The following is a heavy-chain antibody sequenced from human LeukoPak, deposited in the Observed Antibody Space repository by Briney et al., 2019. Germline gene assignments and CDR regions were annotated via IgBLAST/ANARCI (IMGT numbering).Heavy chain of an antibody. J-gene: IGHJ4*02. D-gene: IGHD3-10*01. CDR1: GFTFSSYP. CDR3: ARVYYYGSGGDY. Sequence: GGSLRLSCAASGFTFSSYPMHWVRQAPGKGLEWVAVISYDGSNKYYADSVKDRFTISRDNSKNTLYLQMNSLRAEDTAVYYCARVYYYGSGGDYWGQGTLVTVSS. V-gene: IGHV3-30-3*01. CDR2: ISYDGSNK.